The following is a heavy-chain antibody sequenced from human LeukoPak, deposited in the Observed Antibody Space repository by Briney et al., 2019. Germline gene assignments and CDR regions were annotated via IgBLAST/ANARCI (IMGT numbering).Heavy chain of an antibody. D-gene: IGHD3-3*01. Sequence: GGSLRLSCAASGFTFSNYWMSWVRQTPGKGLEWVANIKEDGSDKYYVDSMKGRFTISRDNAKNSLYLQMNSLRAEDTAVYYCAKDRTRQAYWGQGTLVTVSS. J-gene: IGHJ4*02. CDR2: IKEDGSDK. CDR1: GFTFSNYW. CDR3: AKDRTRQAY. V-gene: IGHV3-7*03.